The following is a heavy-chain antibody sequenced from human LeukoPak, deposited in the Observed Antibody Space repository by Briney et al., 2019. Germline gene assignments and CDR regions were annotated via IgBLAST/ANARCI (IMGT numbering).Heavy chain of an antibody. J-gene: IGHJ5*02. CDR2: ISGSGGST. D-gene: IGHD1-1*01. CDR1: GFTFSSYA. Sequence: GGSLRLSCAASGFTFSSYAMSWVRQAPGKGLEWVSAISGSGGSTYYADSVKGRFTISRDNSKNTLYLQMDSLRAEDTAVYYCAKDSKSRRVGYWFDPWGQGTLVTVSS. CDR3: AKDSKSRRVGYWFDP. V-gene: IGHV3-23*01.